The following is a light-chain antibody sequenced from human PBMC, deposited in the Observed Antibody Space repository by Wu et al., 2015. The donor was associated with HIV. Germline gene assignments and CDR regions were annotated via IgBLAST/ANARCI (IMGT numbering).Light chain of an antibody. J-gene: IGKJ1*01. CDR1: QSVGTN. V-gene: IGKV3-15*01. Sequence: EVVVTQTPATLSVSPGERATVSCRASQSVGTNLAWYQQKPGQAPRLLIYDASTRATGIPTRFSGSGSGTDFTLTISSLQSEDVATYYCQKYNTAPWTFGQGTKVE. CDR3: QKYNTAPWT. CDR2: DAS.